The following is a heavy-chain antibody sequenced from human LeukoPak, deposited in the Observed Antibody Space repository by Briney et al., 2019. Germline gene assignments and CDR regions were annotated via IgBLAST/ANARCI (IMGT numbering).Heavy chain of an antibody. Sequence: SETLSLTCTVSGGSISSSSYYWGWIRQPPGKGLEWIGSIYYSGSTYYNPSLKSRVTISVDTSKNQFSLKLSSVTAADTAVYYCARGYDFSYFLAHYYYYYMDVWGKGTTVTVSS. CDR1: GGSISSSSYY. CDR3: ARGYDFSYFLAHYYYYYMDV. V-gene: IGHV4-39*07. CDR2: IYYSGST. J-gene: IGHJ6*03. D-gene: IGHD3-3*01.